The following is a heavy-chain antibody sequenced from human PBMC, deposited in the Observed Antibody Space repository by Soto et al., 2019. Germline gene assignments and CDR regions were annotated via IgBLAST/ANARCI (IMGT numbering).Heavy chain of an antibody. Sequence: ASVKVSCKASGGTFYTYTFSWVRQAPGQGLEWMGSITPIYPTTNYAEKFQGRLTVTADGSTNTAYMELNSLTSDDTAVYYCARIPRYSFPTSDDLDSWGQGTLVTVS. CDR3: ARIPRYSFPTSDDLDS. D-gene: IGHD5-18*01. J-gene: IGHJ4*02. CDR2: ITPIYPTT. V-gene: IGHV1-69*13. CDR1: GGTFYTYT.